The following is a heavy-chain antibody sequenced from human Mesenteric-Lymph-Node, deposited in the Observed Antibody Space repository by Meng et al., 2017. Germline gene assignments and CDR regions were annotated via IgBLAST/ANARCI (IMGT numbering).Heavy chain of an antibody. V-gene: IGHV3-21*01. CDR1: GFTFSSYT. Sequence: EVQLVESGGGLVKPGGSLRLSCAASGFTFSSYTMNWVRRAPGKGLEWVSSISSSSNYIYSADSVKGRFTISRDNAKNSLYLQMNSLRAEDTAAYYCARDTPGLLFDYWGQGTLVTVSS. CDR2: ISSSSNYI. CDR3: ARDTPGLLFDY. D-gene: IGHD5-18*01. J-gene: IGHJ4*02.